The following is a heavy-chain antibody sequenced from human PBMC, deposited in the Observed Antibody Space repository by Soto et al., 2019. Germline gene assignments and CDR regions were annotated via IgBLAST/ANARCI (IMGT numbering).Heavy chain of an antibody. V-gene: IGHV1-69*06. CDR3: ARGEGYYGMDV. CDR2: IIPIFGTA. J-gene: IGHJ6*02. D-gene: IGHD3-16*01. Sequence: SVKVSCKASGGTFSSYAISWVRQAPGQGLEWMGGIIPIFGTANYTQKFQGRVTITADKSTSTAYMELSSLRSGDTAVYYCARGEGYYGMDVWGQGTTVTVYS. CDR1: GGTFSSYA.